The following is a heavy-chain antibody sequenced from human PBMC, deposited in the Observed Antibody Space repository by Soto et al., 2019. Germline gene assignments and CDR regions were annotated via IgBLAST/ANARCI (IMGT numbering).Heavy chain of an antibody. CDR1: GYTFITYA. V-gene: IGHV1-3*01. CDR3: ARDNGSGSYYPFDY. D-gene: IGHD3-10*01. Sequence: QVQLVQSGAEVKKTGASVKVSCKASGYTFITYAIHWVRQAPGQRLEWMGWINGGNGNTKYSQKFQGRVTITTDTSASTAYMELSSLRSEDTAVYYCARDNGSGSYYPFDYWGQGTLVTVSS. CDR2: INGGNGNT. J-gene: IGHJ4*02.